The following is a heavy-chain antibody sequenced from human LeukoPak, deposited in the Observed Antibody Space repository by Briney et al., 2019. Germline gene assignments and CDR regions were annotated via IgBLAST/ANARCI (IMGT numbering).Heavy chain of an antibody. Sequence: GGSLRLSCEASGFIFSSYWMSWVRQAPGKGLEWVANMKQDGSDKYYADSVKGRFTISRDNAKNSLDLQMNSPRVEDTAVYYCARTGAVCRGGSCYYSFDYWGQGTLVTVSS. V-gene: IGHV3-7*01. CDR2: MKQDGSDK. D-gene: IGHD2-15*01. CDR3: ARTGAVCRGGSCYYSFDY. J-gene: IGHJ4*02. CDR1: GFIFSSYW.